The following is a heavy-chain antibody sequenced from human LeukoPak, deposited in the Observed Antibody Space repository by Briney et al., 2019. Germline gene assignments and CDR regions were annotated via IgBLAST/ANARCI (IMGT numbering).Heavy chain of an antibody. D-gene: IGHD1-26*01. V-gene: IGHV6-1*01. CDR3: ARDSIVGPTSGQVDY. Sequence: SQTLSLTCAISGDSVSSNSAAWNWIRQSSSRGLEWLGRTYYRSTWYNDYAVSVRGRITINPDTSKNQFSLQLNSVTPEDTAVYYCARDSIVGPTSGQVDYWGQGTLVTVSS. J-gene: IGHJ4*02. CDR2: TYYRSTWYN. CDR1: GDSVSSNSAA.